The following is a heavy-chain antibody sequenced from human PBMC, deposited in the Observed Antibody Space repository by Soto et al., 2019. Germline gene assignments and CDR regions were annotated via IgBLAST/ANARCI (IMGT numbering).Heavy chain of an antibody. CDR2: IYNTGTT. D-gene: IGHD3-9*01. J-gene: IGHJ4*02. CDR3: ARGHGIYVRFDF. Sequence: SETLSLTCSVSGGSVYDFYWNWLRQSPGKGLEWIGNIYNTGTTNYNPSLRSRATISIDTSKNQFSLHLKSVTAADSAMYFCARGHGIYVRFDFWGQGALVTVSS. CDR1: GGSVYDFY. V-gene: IGHV4-59*02.